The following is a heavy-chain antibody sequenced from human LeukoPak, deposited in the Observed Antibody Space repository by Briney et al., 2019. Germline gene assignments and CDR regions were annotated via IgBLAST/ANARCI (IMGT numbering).Heavy chain of an antibody. CDR1: GYTFTGYY. V-gene: IGHV1-2*06. Sequence: GASVKVSCKASGYTFTGYYMHWVRQAPGQGLEWMGRINPNSGGTNYAQKFQGRVTMTRDTSISTAYMELSRLRSDDTAVYYCARAPIYYDSSGYYPLWSHWGQGTLVTVSS. CDR3: ARAPIYYDSSGYYPLWSH. D-gene: IGHD3-22*01. CDR2: INPNSGGT. J-gene: IGHJ4*02.